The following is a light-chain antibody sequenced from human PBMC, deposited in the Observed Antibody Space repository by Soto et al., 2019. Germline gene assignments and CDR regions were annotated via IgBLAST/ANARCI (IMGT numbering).Light chain of an antibody. CDR3: MQALQTPWT. V-gene: IGKV2-28*01. J-gene: IGKJ1*01. Sequence: LMTQSTPSLPVTLGQPASISCRSSHSLLHSNRYNFLDWYLQKPGQSPQLLIYLGSNRASGVPDRFSGSGSGTDFTLKISRVEAEDVGVYYCMQALQTPWTFAQRTKVAIK. CDR2: LGS. CDR1: HSLLHSNRYNF.